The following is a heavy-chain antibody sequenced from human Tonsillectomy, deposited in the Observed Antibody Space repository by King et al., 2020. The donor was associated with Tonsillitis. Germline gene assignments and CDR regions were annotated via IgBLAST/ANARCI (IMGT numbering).Heavy chain of an antibody. D-gene: IGHD1-26*01. CDR1: GFTFDDFA. CDR3: ARDLYSGSTGGFDY. Sequence: VQLVESGGGFVQPGRSLSLSCAASGFTFDDFAMHWVRQAPGKGLEWVAGISWNRGHIAYADSVKGRFTISRDNAKNSLYLQMNSLRAEDTALYYCARDLYSGSTGGFDYWGQGTLVTVSS. CDR2: ISWNRGHI. J-gene: IGHJ4*02. V-gene: IGHV3-9*01.